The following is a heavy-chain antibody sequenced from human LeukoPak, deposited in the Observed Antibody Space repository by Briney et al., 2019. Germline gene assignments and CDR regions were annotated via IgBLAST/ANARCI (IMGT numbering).Heavy chain of an antibody. J-gene: IGHJ6*02. D-gene: IGHD5-12*01. CDR2: IYHSGGT. Sequence: PSGTLSLTCAVSGGSISSSHWWSWVRQPPGKGLEWIGEIYHSGGTNYNPSLKNRVTISVDKPKNQFSLKVNSVTAADTAVYYCATYDPGRIAYGLDVWGQGTTVTVSS. V-gene: IGHV4-4*02. CDR3: ATYDPGRIAYGLDV. CDR1: GGSISSSHW.